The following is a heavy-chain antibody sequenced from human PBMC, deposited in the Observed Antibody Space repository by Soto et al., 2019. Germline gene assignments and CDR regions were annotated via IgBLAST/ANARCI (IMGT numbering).Heavy chain of an antibody. Sequence: SETLSLTCAVYGGSFSGYYWSWIRQPPGKGLEWIGEINHSGSTNYNPSLKSRVTISVDTSKNQFSLKLSSVTAADTAVYYCARGFNIVATIYFDYWGQGTLVTVSS. V-gene: IGHV4-34*01. D-gene: IGHD5-12*01. CDR2: INHSGST. CDR3: ARGFNIVATIYFDY. J-gene: IGHJ4*02. CDR1: GGSFSGYY.